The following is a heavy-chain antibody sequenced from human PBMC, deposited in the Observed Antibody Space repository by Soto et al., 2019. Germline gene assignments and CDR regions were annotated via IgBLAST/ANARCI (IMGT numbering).Heavy chain of an antibody. J-gene: IGHJ1*01. CDR1: GFTFSTYG. D-gene: IGHD3-22*01. V-gene: IGHV3-30*18. CDR2: ISYDGSNK. CDR3: AKDNSQTHYYDSSGYYYTEYFQH. Sequence: QVQLVESGGGVVQPGRSLRLSCAASGFTFSTYGMHWVRQAPGKGLEWVAVISYDGSNKYYADSVKGRFTISRDNSKNTLYLQMNSLRAEDTAVYYCAKDNSQTHYYDSSGYYYTEYFQHWGQGTLVTVPS.